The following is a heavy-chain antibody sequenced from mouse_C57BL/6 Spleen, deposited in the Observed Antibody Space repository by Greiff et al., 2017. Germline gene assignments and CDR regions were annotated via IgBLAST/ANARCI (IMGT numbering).Heavy chain of an antibody. Sequence: VQLQQPGAELVKPGASVKLSCKASGYTFTSYCMHWVKQRPGQGLEWIGMIHPNSGSTNYNEKFKSKATLTVDKSSSTAYMQLSSLTSEDSAVYYGARRGDYDYFDYWGQGTTLTVSS. V-gene: IGHV1-64*01. J-gene: IGHJ2*01. CDR1: GYTFTSYC. D-gene: IGHD2-4*01. CDR2: IHPNSGST. CDR3: ARRGDYDYFDY.